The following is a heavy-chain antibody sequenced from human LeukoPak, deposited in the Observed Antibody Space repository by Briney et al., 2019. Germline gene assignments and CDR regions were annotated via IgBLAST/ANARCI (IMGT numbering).Heavy chain of an antibody. Sequence: KPSETLSLTCTVSGGSISSSSYYWGGIRQPPGKGLGWIGSIYYSGSTYYNPSLKSRVTISVDTSKNQFSLKLSSVTAADTAVYYCARRMWFGELYYFDYWGQGTLVTVSS. CDR3: ARRMWFGELYYFDY. CDR2: IYYSGST. CDR1: GGSISSSSYY. J-gene: IGHJ4*02. V-gene: IGHV4-39*01. D-gene: IGHD3-10*01.